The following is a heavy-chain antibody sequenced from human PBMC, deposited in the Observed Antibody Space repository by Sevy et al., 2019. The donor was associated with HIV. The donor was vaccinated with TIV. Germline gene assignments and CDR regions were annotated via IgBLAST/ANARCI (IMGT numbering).Heavy chain of an antibody. V-gene: IGHV3-49*04. CDR3: TRWSGSQSIFDY. CDR1: GFTFGDYC. CDR2: FKSKAHGGTA. Sequence: GGSLRLSCATSGFTFGDYCMSWVRQAPGKGLELISFFKSKAHGGTAENAASVKDRFTISRDDSKGIVYLQMNNLKTEDTAVYFCTRWSGSQSIFDYWGQGTLVTVSS. D-gene: IGHD1-26*01. J-gene: IGHJ4*02.